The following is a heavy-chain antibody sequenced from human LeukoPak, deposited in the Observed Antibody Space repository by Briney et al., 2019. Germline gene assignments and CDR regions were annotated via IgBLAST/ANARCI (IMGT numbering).Heavy chain of an antibody. CDR2: MYYSGST. CDR1: GGSISSSSYY. CDR3: ATTTRLFYDSRGYYGFDF. J-gene: IGHJ4*02. V-gene: IGHV4-39*01. Sequence: PSETLSLTCTVSGGSISSSSYYWGWIRQPPGKGLEWIGSMYYSGSTYNNPSLKSRVTISVDTSKNQFSLKLSSVTAADTAVYYCATTTRLFYDSRGYYGFDFWGQGTLVTVSS. D-gene: IGHD3-22*01.